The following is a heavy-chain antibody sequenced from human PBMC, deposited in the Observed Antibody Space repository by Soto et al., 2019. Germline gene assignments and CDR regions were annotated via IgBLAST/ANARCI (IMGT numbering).Heavy chain of an antibody. V-gene: IGHV3-11*05. Sequence: QVQLVESGGGLVRPGGSLRLSCEASGFTFRDYYMTWFRQAPGKGLEWLSYIDSSTKYTNYADSVKGRFTISRDNAKNSLSRQRNSLRADDTAVYYCAREYYYTMDVWGQGTMVTVSS. CDR2: IDSSTKYT. CDR3: AREYYYTMDV. CDR1: GFTFRDYY. J-gene: IGHJ6*02.